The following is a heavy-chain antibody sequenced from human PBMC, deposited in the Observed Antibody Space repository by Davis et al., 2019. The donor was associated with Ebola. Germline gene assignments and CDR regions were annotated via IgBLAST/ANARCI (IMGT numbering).Heavy chain of an antibody. Sequence: PSETLSLTCTVSGGSISSYYWSWIRQPPGKGLEWIGYIYYSGSTNYNPSLKSRVTISVDTSKNQFSLKLSSVTAADTAVYYCAGDYGAAHFDYWGQGTLVTVSS. CDR2: IYYSGST. J-gene: IGHJ4*02. D-gene: IGHD4-17*01. V-gene: IGHV4-59*01. CDR3: AGDYGAAHFDY. CDR1: GGSISSYY.